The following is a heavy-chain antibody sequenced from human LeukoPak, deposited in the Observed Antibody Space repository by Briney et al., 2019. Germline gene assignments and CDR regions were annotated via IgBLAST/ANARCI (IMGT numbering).Heavy chain of an antibody. CDR3: ARRLTQYDCFDP. CDR2: TYYRSTWYN. V-gene: IGHV6-1*01. D-gene: IGHD2-2*01. Sequence: SQTLSLTCAISGDSVSSNSVTWNWVRQSPSRGLEWLGRTYYRSTWYNDYAVSVRGRITVNPDTSKNQFSLHLNSVTPEDTAVYYCARRLTQYDCFDPWGQGILVTVSS. CDR1: GDSVSSNSVT. J-gene: IGHJ5*02.